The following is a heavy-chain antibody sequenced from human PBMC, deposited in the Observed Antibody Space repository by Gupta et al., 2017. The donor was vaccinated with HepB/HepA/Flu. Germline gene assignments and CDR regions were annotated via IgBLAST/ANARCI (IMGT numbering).Heavy chain of an antibody. Sequence: HVQLVQSGAEVKTPGSSVKVSCEASGATFSSYAISWVRQSPGQGLEWMGRIIPILGIPNYAQKFQGRVTITADKSTYTAYMELSSLRSEDTAVYYCARDPRALSSTPSHFDYWGRGTLVTVSS. J-gene: IGHJ4*02. V-gene: IGHV1-69*04. CDR1: GATFSSYA. D-gene: IGHD6-6*01. CDR2: IIPILGIP. CDR3: ARDPRALSSTPSHFDY.